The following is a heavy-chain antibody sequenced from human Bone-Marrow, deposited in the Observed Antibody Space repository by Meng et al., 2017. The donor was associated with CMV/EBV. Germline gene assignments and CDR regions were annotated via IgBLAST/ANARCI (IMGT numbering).Heavy chain of an antibody. J-gene: IGHJ6*02. D-gene: IGHD3-10*01. CDR3: ARHYYGSGSYYTYYYYYGMDV. V-gene: IGHV3-48*03. CDR1: GFTFSSYE. Sequence: GGSLRLSCAASGFTFSSYEMNWVRQAPGKGLEWVSYISSSGSTIYYADSVKGRFTIYRDKAKNSLYLQMNSLRAEDTAVYYCARHYYGSGSYYTYYYYYGMDVWGQGTTVTVSS. CDR2: ISSSGSTI.